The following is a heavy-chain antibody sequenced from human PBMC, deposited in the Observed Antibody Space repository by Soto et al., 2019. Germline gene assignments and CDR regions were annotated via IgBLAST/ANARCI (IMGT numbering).Heavy chain of an antibody. D-gene: IGHD3-22*01. CDR2: IYYSGST. V-gene: IGHV4-59*08. J-gene: IGHJ3*02. Sequence: SETLSLTCTVSGGSISSYYWSWIRQPPGKGLEWIGYIYYSGSTNYNPSLKSRVTISVDTSKNQFSLKLSSVTAADTAVYYCARHDPAYYYDSSGYYGGDAFDIWGQGTMVTVSS. CDR3: ARHDPAYYYDSSGYYGGDAFDI. CDR1: GGSISSYY.